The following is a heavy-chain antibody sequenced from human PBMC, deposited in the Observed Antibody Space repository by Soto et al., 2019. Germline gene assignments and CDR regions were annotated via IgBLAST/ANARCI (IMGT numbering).Heavy chain of an antibody. Sequence: EVHLSECGGDLRQPGGSLRLSCAASGFNFTNYAMTWVRQTPGKGLEWVSGISASGGLKYYADSVRGRVTVYRDNSKNILYLQMDNLRDEDTALYYCASEGGAHSGWLDPWGQGTQVTVSS. D-gene: IGHD1-26*01. J-gene: IGHJ5*02. CDR1: GFNFTNYA. V-gene: IGHV3-23*01. CDR2: ISASGGLK. CDR3: ASEGGAHSGWLDP.